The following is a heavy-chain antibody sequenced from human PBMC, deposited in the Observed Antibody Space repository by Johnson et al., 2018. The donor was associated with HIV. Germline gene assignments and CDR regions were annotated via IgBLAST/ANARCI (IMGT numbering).Heavy chain of an antibody. CDR2: INQDGSEK. CDR3: ARGLTGTRRDAFDI. J-gene: IGHJ3*02. D-gene: IGHD1-7*01. Sequence: EVQLVESGGGLIQPGGSLRLSCAASGFTFSNYWMTWVRQAPGKGLEWVANINQDGSEKYYVDSVKGRFTISRDNAKNSLYLQMNSRRAEDTAVYWCARGLTGTRRDAFDIWGQGTMVTVSS. CDR1: GFTFSNYW. V-gene: IGHV3-7*02.